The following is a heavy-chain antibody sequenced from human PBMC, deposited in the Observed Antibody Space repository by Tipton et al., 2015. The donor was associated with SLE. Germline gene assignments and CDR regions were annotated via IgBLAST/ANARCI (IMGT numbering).Heavy chain of an antibody. V-gene: IGHV4-39*01. CDR1: GGSISSSSYY. Sequence: TLSFTCTVSGGSISSSSYYWGWIRQPPGKGLEWIGSIYSSGSTYYNPSLKSRVTISVDTSKNQFSLKLSSVTAADTAVYYCASPSQPRVWPRLGDAFDIWGQGAMVTVSS. CDR3: ASPSQPRVWPRLGDAFDI. CDR2: IYSSGST. D-gene: IGHD5-12*01. J-gene: IGHJ3*02.